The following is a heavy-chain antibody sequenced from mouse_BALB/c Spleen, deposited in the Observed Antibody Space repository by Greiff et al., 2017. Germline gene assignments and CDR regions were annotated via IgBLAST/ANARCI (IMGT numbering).Heavy chain of an antibody. J-gene: IGHJ2*01. Sequence: VQLQQSGAELMKPGASVKISCKATGYTFSSYWIEWVKQRPGHGLEWIGEILPGSGSTNYNEKFKGKATFTADTSSNTAYMQLSSLTSEDSAVYYCARSSTATFYFDYWGQGTTLTVSS. D-gene: IGHD1-2*01. V-gene: IGHV1-9*01. CDR1: GYTFSSYW. CDR3: ARSSTATFYFDY. CDR2: ILPGSGST.